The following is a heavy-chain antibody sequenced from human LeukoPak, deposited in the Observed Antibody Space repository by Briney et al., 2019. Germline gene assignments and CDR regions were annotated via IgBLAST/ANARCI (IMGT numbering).Heavy chain of an antibody. CDR1: GGTFSSYA. CDR2: IIPILGIA. J-gene: IGHJ3*02. V-gene: IGHV1-69*04. CDR3: ASDQNYYDSSGLTPLGAFDI. D-gene: IGHD3-22*01. Sequence: ASVKVSCKASGGTFSSYAISWVRQAPGQGLEWMGRIIPILGIANYAQKFQGRVTITADKSTSTAYMELSSLRSEDTAVYYCASDQNYYDSSGLTPLGAFDIWGQGTMVTVSS.